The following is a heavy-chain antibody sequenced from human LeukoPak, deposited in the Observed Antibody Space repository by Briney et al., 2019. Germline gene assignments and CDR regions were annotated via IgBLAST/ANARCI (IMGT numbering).Heavy chain of an antibody. CDR2: INPRGNI. CDR1: AGSISTYY. J-gene: IGHJ3*01. CDR3: ERGGAQWLVEGAFDF. Sequence: SETLSLTCTVTAGSISTYYWSCIRQTAGKGLEWIGHINPRGNIKYNPSLKSRVSLSMDTSKNQFSLKVNSVTAADTAVYYCERGGAQWLVEGAFDFWGRGTMVTVSS. V-gene: IGHV4-4*07. D-gene: IGHD6-19*01.